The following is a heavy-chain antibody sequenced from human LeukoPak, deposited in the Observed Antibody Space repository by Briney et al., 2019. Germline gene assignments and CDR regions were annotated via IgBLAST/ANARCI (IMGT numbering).Heavy chain of an antibody. D-gene: IGHD5-12*01. CDR1: GFTFSSYS. V-gene: IGHV3-21*01. Sequence: KPGGSLRLSCAASGFTFSSYSMTWVRQAPGKGLEWVSSISSSSSYIYYADSVKGRFTISRDNAKNSLYLQMNSLRAEDTAVYYCARDLAVNSGYDYGWGQGTLVTVSS. J-gene: IGHJ4*02. CDR3: ARDLAVNSGYDYG. CDR2: ISSSSSYI.